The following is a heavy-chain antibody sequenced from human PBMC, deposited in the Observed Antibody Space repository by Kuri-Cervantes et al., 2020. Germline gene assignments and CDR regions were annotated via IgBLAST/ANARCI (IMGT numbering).Heavy chain of an antibody. D-gene: IGHD2-15*01. J-gene: IGHJ5*02. CDR2: IKEDGSEK. CDR3: ARVAPDTLFRYYDH. Sequence: GESLKISCAASGFTFSAYSMTWVRQAPGKGLEWVANIKEDGSEKYYLDSLKGRFTISRDNAEKALHLQMNSLRAEDTAVYFCARVAPDTLFRYYDHWGQGTLVTVSS. CDR1: GFTFSAYS. V-gene: IGHV3-7*04.